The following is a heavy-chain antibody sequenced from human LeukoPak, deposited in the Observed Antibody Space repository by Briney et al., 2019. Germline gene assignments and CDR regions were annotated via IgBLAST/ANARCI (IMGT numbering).Heavy chain of an antibody. Sequence: PGGSLRLSCAASGFTVSNNYMSWVRQAPGKGLEWVALIYSGGSTYYADFVKGRFTISRDNSKNTLYLQMSSLRVEDTAVYYCAGFSHKGVWGQGTTVTVSS. V-gene: IGHV3-66*01. J-gene: IGHJ6*02. CDR1: GFTVSNNY. CDR3: AGFSHKGV. CDR2: IYSGGST.